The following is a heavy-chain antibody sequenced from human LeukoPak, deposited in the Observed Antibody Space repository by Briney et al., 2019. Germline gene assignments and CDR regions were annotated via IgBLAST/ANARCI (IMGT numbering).Heavy chain of an antibody. Sequence: GASVKVSCKASGCTFTSYGITWVRQAPGQGLEWMGWISAYNGNTNYAQKLQGRVTMTTDTSTSTAYMELRSLRSDDTAVYYCARDSLGYCSGGSCYSGYWGQGTLVTVSS. J-gene: IGHJ4*02. CDR2: ISAYNGNT. CDR1: GCTFTSYG. V-gene: IGHV1-18*04. D-gene: IGHD2-15*01. CDR3: ARDSLGYCSGGSCYSGY.